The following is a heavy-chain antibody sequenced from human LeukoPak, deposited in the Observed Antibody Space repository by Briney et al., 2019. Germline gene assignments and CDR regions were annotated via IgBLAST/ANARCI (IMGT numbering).Heavy chain of an antibody. CDR2: MSGSSGST. CDR1: GFTFSNYG. V-gene: IGHV3-23*01. D-gene: IGHD4-17*01. CDR3: VYGDYAIDY. Sequence: GGSLRLSCAASGFTFSNYGMTWVRQAPGKGLEWVSAMSGSSGSTYYADSVKGRFTISRDNSKNTLYLQMNSLRAEDTAVYYCVYGDYAIDYWGQGTLVTVSS. J-gene: IGHJ4*02.